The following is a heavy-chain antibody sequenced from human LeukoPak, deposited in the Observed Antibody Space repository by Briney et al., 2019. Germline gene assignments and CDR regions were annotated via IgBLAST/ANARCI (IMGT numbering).Heavy chain of an antibody. Sequence: GASVTVSCKASGYTFTGYYMHWVRQAPGQGLEWMGWINPNSGGTNYAQKFQGRITMTRDTSISTAYMELSRLRSDDTAVYYCARIVFYDSSGYYPGLHYYYMDVWGKETTDTVSS. CDR1: GYTFTGYY. V-gene: IGHV1-2*02. J-gene: IGHJ6*03. CDR2: INPNSGGT. CDR3: ARIVFYDSSGYYPGLHYYYMDV. D-gene: IGHD3-22*01.